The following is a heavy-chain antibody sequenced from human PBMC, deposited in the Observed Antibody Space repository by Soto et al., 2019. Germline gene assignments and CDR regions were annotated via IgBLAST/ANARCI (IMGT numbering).Heavy chain of an antibody. D-gene: IGHD4-17*01. CDR1: GGSISSSSYY. CDR2: IYYSGST. V-gene: IGHV4-39*01. Sequence: SETLSLTCTVSGGSISSSSYYWGWIRQPPGKGLEWIGSIYYSGSTYYNPSLKSRVTISVDTSKNQFSLKLSSVIAADTAVYYCARHIRWSAYYYYGMDVWGQGTTVTVSS. CDR3: ARHIRWSAYYYYGMDV. J-gene: IGHJ6*02.